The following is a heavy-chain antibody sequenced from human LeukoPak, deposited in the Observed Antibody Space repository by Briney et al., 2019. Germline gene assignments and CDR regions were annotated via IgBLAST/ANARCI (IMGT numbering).Heavy chain of an antibody. V-gene: IGHV3-7*04. D-gene: IGHD6-13*01. Sequence: PGGSLRLSCAASGFTVSSNYMSWVRQAPGKGLEWVANIKQDGSDDYYVDSVKGRFTISRDNVKNSLWLQINSLRAEDTAVYYCARVSSGSSIHFDYWGQGTLVTVSS. CDR2: IKQDGSDD. CDR3: ARVSSGSSIHFDY. J-gene: IGHJ4*02. CDR1: GFTVSSNY.